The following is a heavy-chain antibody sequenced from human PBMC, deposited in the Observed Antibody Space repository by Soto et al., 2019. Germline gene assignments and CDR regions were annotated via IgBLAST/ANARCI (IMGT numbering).Heavy chain of an antibody. Sequence: SCAASGFTFSSYWMSWVRQAPGKGLEWVANIKQDGSEKYYVDSVKGRFTISRDNAKNSLYLQMNSLRAEDTAVYYCARAENYYDSSGYPPYWGQGTLVTVSS. V-gene: IGHV3-7*03. J-gene: IGHJ4*02. CDR2: IKQDGSEK. CDR1: GFTFSSYW. CDR3: ARAENYYDSSGYPPY. D-gene: IGHD3-22*01.